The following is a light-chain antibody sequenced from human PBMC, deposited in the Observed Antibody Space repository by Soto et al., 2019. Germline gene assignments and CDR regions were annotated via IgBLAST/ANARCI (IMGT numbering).Light chain of an antibody. CDR3: HQRNT. CDR2: DAI. J-gene: IGKJ5*01. CDR1: QNIHNH. V-gene: IGKV3-15*01. Sequence: DKLMSESPATLSVSPGERVTPSCRASQNIHNHMSWFLQKPGQTPRLLIYDAIIRAPDVPARFSGSWSGTEFTLTINSLQSEDFAVYFCHQRNTFGQGTRLEIK.